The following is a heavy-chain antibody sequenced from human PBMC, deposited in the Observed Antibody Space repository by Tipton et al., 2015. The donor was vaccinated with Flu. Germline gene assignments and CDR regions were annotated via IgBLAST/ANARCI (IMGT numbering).Heavy chain of an antibody. J-gene: IGHJ4*02. CDR2: ISNSGRST. Sequence: SLRLSCATSGITLSTFAMSWVRQAPGKGLEWVSTISNSGRSTYYADSVKGRFTISRDYSKLYLQMNSLRAEDTAIYYCAKVIPEIVAGLDSWGQGTLVTVSS. D-gene: IGHD5-12*01. V-gene: IGHV3-23*01. CDR1: GITLSTFA. CDR3: AKVIPEIVAGLDS.